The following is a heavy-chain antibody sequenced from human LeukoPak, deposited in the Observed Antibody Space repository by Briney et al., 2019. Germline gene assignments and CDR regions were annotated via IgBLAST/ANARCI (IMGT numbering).Heavy chain of an antibody. V-gene: IGHV3-23*01. CDR1: AFTFSSYG. D-gene: IGHD4-17*01. J-gene: IGHJ3*02. Sequence: PGGSLRLSCAASAFTFSSYGMSWVRQAPGKGLEWVSTVSRSGGSTNYADSVKGRFIISRDNSKNTLYLQMNSLRAEDTAVYYCTTDVPFFYGDGAFDTWGQGTMVTVSS. CDR2: VSRSGGST. CDR3: TTDVPFFYGDGAFDT.